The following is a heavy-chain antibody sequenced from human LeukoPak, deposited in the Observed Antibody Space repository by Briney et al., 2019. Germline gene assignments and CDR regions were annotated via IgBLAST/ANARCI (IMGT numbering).Heavy chain of an antibody. V-gene: IGHV4-59*12. D-gene: IGHD6-19*01. CDR2: IYYSGST. CDR1: GGSISSYY. J-gene: IGHJ4*02. CDR3: ARGIQWLVLFDY. Sequence: SETLSLTCTVSGGSISSYYWNWIRQPPGKGLEWIGYIYYSGSTNYNPSLKSRVTISVDRSKNQFSLKLSSVTAADTAVYYCARGIQWLVLFDYWGQGTLVTVSS.